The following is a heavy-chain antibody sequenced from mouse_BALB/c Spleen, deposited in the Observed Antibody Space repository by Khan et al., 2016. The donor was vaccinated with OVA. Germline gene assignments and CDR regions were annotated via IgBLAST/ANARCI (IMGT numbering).Heavy chain of an antibody. J-gene: IGHJ4*01. CDR3: ARWVDGYSSLYAMEY. CDR1: GFSLTSYG. V-gene: IGHV2-6*02. D-gene: IGHD2-3*01. CDR2: IRSDGNT. Sequence: QVRLQQSGPGLVAPSQTLSITCTASGFSLTSYGVHWVRQPPGKGLEWLVLIRSDGNTNYNSVLNSRLSTSKDNSKSQVFLKMNSLQTDDTAIYDCARWVDGYSSLYAMEYWGQGTSVTGSS.